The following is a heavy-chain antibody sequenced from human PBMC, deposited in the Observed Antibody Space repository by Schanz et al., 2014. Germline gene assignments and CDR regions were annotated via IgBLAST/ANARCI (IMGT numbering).Heavy chain of an antibody. V-gene: IGHV3-30*03. CDR3: ATDYSGXXXXI. J-gene: IGHJ3*02. CDR2: VSHDGFTK. D-gene: IGHD6-19*01. CDR1: GFSFSDYG. Sequence: QVQLVESGGGVVQPGRSLRLSCAGSGFSFSDYGMHWVRQAPGKGLEWVSIVSHDGFTKHYADSVRGRFTLSRDNSKNTVYLQMNSLRAEDTALYFCATDYSGXXXXIWGQGTMVTVSS.